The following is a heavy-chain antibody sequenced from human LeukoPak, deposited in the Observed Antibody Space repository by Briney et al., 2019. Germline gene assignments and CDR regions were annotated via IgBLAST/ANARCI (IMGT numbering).Heavy chain of an antibody. J-gene: IGHJ6*03. CDR3: ATDDRDYYYYYMDV. D-gene: IGHD3-10*01. V-gene: IGHV3-21*01. CDR1: GFTFSIYG. Sequence: PGGSLRPSCAASGFTFSIYGMNWVRQAPGKGLEWVSSISSTGGDIYYADSVRGRFTISRDNAKNSLYLQLNRLRAEDTAVYFCATDDRDYYYYYMDVWGKGTTLTASS. CDR2: ISSTGGDI.